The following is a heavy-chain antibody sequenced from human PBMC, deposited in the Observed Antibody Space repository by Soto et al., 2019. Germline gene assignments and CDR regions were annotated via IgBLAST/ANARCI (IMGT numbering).Heavy chain of an antibody. CDR2: ISGSGGST. D-gene: IGHD5-12*01. Sequence: EVQLLESGGGLVQPGGSLRLSCAASGFTSSSYAMSWVRQAPGKGLEWVSAISGSGGSTYYADSVKGRFTISRDNSKNTLYLQMNSLRAEDTAVHYCAKGREMATSFDYWGQGTLVTVSS. V-gene: IGHV3-23*01. CDR3: AKGREMATSFDY. CDR1: GFTSSSYA. J-gene: IGHJ4*02.